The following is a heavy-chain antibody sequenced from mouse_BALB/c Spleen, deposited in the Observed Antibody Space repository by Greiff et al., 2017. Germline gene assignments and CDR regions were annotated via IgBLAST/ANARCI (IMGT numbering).Heavy chain of an antibody. V-gene: IGHV1-87*01. CDR2: IYPGDGDT. CDR1: GYTFTSYW. Sequence: VQLQQSGAELARPGASVKLSCKASGYTFTSYWMQWVKQRPGQGLEWIGAIYPGDGDTRYTQKFKGKATLTADKSSSTAYMQLSSLASEDSAVYYCAGGYDWFAYWGQGTLVTVSA. J-gene: IGHJ3*01. CDR3: AGGYDWFAY. D-gene: IGHD2-2*01.